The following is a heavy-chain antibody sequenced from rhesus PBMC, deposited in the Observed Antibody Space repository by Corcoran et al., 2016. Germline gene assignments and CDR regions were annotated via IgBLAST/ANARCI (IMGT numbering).Heavy chain of an antibody. J-gene: IGHJ3*01. D-gene: IGHD3-9*01. Sequence: QVQLQESGPGLVKPSETLSLTCAVSGYSISSGYGWSWIRQPPGKGLEWIGYIGGSSGSTNHNPSLNSRVTISKDTSKDQFSLKLSAVTAADTAVYYCARVIGEDDYGYYWPADAFDFWGQGLRVTVSS. CDR1: GYSISSGYG. CDR2: IGGSSGST. V-gene: IGHV4-127*01. CDR3: ARVIGEDDYGYYWPADAFDF.